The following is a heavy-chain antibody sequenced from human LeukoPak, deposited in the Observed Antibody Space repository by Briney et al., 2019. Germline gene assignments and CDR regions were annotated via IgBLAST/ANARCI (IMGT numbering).Heavy chain of an antibody. D-gene: IGHD5-12*01. Sequence: GGSLRLSCAASGFTFSSYWMTWVRQAPGKGLEWVSSISSSSSYIYYADSVKGRFTISRDNAKNSLYLQMNSLRAEDTAVYYCAKSRNALRGDYYMDVWGKGTTVTVSS. CDR3: AKSRNALRGDYYMDV. V-gene: IGHV3-21*01. CDR2: ISSSSSYI. CDR1: GFTFSSYW. J-gene: IGHJ6*03.